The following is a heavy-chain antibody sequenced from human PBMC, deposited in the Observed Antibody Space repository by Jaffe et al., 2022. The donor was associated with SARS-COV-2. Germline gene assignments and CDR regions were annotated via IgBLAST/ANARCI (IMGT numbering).Heavy chain of an antibody. V-gene: IGHV3-66*02. CDR1: GLSVSSNY. CDR2: IYSDGRT. J-gene: IGHJ6*02. D-gene: IGHD2-2*01. CDR3: ARDVSCSSATCYGWGAYGMDV. Sequence: EVQLVESGGGLVQPGGSLRLSCAASGLSVSSNYMNWVRQGPGTGLECVSVIYSDGRTYYTDSVKGRFTISRDNFKNVLYLQMNSLRPEDTAVYYCARDVSCSSATCYGWGAYGMDVWGQGTTVTVSS.